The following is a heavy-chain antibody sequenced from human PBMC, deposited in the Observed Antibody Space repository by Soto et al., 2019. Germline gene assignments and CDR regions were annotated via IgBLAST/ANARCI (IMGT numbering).Heavy chain of an antibody. V-gene: IGHV4-31*03. CDR2: IYYSGST. Sequence: QVQLQESGPVLVKPSQTLSLTCTVSGGSISSDGYYWTWIRQHPGKGLEWIGYIYYSGSTYYNPCLKSRITISVDTSKNQFSLKLSAVTAADTAVYYCASRYSYATWLDPWGQGTLVTVSS. J-gene: IGHJ5*02. CDR3: ASRYSYATWLDP. D-gene: IGHD5-18*01. CDR1: GGSISSDGYY.